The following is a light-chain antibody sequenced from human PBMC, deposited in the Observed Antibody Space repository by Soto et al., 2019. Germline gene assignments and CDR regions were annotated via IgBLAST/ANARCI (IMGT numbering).Light chain of an antibody. J-gene: IGLJ1*01. CDR1: SSDIGAYDY. V-gene: IGLV2-14*01. CDR3: SSYTSRSTLDYV. Sequence: QSVLTQPASLSGSPGQSITISCTGTSSDIGAYDYVSWFQQHPGKAPKLMIYEVSNRPSGVSNRFSGSKSGNTASLTISGLQAEDEADYYCSSYTSRSTLDYVFGSGTKLTVL. CDR2: EVS.